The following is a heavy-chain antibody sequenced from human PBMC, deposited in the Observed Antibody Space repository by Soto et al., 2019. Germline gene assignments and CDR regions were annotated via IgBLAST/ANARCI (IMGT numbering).Heavy chain of an antibody. D-gene: IGHD1-26*01. CDR1: GASISGFY. CDR3: VRDGAKTLRDWFDP. Sequence: SETLSLTCTVSGASISGFYWSWIRKSAGKGLEWIGRIYATGTTYYNPSLKSRVMMSVDTSKKQFSLKLRSVTAADTAVYYCVRDGAKTLRDWFDPWGQGISVTVPS. CDR2: IYATGTT. V-gene: IGHV4-4*07. J-gene: IGHJ5*02.